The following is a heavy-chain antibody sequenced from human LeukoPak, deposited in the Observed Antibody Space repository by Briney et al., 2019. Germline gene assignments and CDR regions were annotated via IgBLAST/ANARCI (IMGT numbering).Heavy chain of an antibody. CDR1: GFSFSSYG. V-gene: IGHV3-30*18. CDR3: AKDYSFGWSSYYFDY. CDR2: ISEDGSTK. D-gene: IGHD6-19*01. Sequence: PGGSLRLSCAASGFSFSSYGMYWVRQAPGKGLEWVAHISEDGSTKYYADSVMGRFTISRDNSKNTLYLQMDSLRAGDSAVYYCAKDYSFGWSSYYFDYWGQGTLVTVSS. J-gene: IGHJ4*02.